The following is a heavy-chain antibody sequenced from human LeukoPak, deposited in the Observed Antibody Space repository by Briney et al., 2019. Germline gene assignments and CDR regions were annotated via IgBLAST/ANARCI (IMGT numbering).Heavy chain of an antibody. CDR2: IYYSGSN. Sequence: SETLSLTCTVSGGSISSYYWSWLRQPPGKGLEWIGYIYYSGSNNYNPSLKSRVTISVDTSKNQFSLKLSSVTAADTAVYYCARTHYYGSGSYCWFDPWGQGTLVTVSS. CDR3: ARTHYYGSGSYCWFDP. J-gene: IGHJ5*02. D-gene: IGHD3-10*01. CDR1: GGSISSYY. V-gene: IGHV4-59*01.